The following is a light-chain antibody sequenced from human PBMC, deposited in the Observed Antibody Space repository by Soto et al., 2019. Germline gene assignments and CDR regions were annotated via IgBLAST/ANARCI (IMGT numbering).Light chain of an antibody. V-gene: IGKV1-5*01. CDR2: DAS. CDR3: QQYYSHPRT. Sequence: DIQMTQSPSTLSASVGDRVTITCRASQSLSTWLAWYQHKPGKAPKLLIYDASTLEIGVPSRFSGSESETEFTLTISSLQPDDVATYYCQQYYSHPRTFGQGTKVEIK. CDR1: QSLSTW. J-gene: IGKJ1*01.